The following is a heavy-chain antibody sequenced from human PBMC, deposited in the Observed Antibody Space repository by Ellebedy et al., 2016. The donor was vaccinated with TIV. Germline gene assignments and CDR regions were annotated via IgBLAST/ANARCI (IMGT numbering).Heavy chain of an antibody. CDR3: ARRVRCSSTSCHFDY. J-gene: IGHJ4*02. V-gene: IGHV3-74*01. Sequence: GGSLRLSCAASGFTFSSYSMNWVRQAPGKGLVWVSRINSDGSSTSYADSVKGRFTISRDNAKNTLYLQMNSLRAEDTAVYYCARRVRCSSTSCHFDYWGQGTLVTVSS. D-gene: IGHD2-2*01. CDR1: GFTFSSYS. CDR2: INSDGSST.